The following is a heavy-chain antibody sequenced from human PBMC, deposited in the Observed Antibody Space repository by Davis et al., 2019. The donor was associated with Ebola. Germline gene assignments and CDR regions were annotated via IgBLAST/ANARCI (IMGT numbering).Heavy chain of an antibody. CDR1: GGSISSYY. Sequence: SETLSLTCTVSGGSISSYYWTWIRQPPGKGLEWIGYIYYSGSTNYNPSLKSRVTISVDTSKNQFSLKLTSVTAADTAVYYCARTDRVCSDGTCYSGDDFDYWGQGTLVTVSS. CDR3: ARTDRVCSDGTCYSGDDFDY. D-gene: IGHD2-15*01. CDR2: IYYSGST. J-gene: IGHJ4*02. V-gene: IGHV4-59*01.